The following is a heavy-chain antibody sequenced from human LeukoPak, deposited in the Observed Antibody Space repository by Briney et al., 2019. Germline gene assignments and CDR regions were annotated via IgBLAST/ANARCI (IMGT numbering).Heavy chain of an antibody. V-gene: IGHV3-7*01. CDR2: INQDGSEK. Sequence: GGSLRLSCAASGFTFSSYWMSWVRQAPGKGLEWVAHINQDGSEKHFVDSVEGRFTISRDNAANSLFLQMNSLRAEDTAVYYCAREYDYGVSRADYWDQGTLVTVSS. D-gene: IGHD4-17*01. J-gene: IGHJ4*02. CDR1: GFTFSSYW. CDR3: AREYDYGVSRADY.